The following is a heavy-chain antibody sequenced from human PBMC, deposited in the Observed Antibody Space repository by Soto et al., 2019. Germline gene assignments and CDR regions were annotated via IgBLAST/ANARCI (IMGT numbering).Heavy chain of an antibody. CDR3: ARHNKGRRIAAETWFDP. J-gene: IGHJ5*02. CDR2: IYYSGST. Sequence: PSETLSLTCTVSGGSISSSSYYWGWIRQSPGKGLEWIGSIYYSGSTYYNPSLKSRVTISVDTSKNQFSLKLSSVTAADTAVYYCARHNKGRRIAAETWFDPWGQGTLVTVSS. CDR1: GGSISSSSYY. D-gene: IGHD6-13*01. V-gene: IGHV4-39*01.